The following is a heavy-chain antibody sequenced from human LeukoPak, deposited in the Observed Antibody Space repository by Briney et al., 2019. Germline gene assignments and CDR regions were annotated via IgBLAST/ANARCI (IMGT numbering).Heavy chain of an antibody. J-gene: IGHJ5*02. D-gene: IGHD3-3*01. CDR1: GFTFSSYA. Sequence: GRSLRLSCAASGFTFSSYAMSWVRQAPGKGLEWVSAISGSGGSTYYADSVKGRFTISRDNSKNTLYLQMNSLRAEDTAVYYCAKDQYYDFWSGYSNWFDPWGQGTLVTVSS. CDR2: ISGSGGST. CDR3: AKDQYYDFWSGYSNWFDP. V-gene: IGHV3-23*01.